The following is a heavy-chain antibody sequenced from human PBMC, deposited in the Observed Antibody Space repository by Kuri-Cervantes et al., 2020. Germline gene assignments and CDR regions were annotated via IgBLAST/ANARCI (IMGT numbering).Heavy chain of an antibody. CDR2: ISPYNGNT. J-gene: IGHJ6*02. CDR1: GYTFTNSG. CDR3: ARGAAIVVVPATTDYYDYGLDV. Sequence: ASVKVSCKASGYTFTNSGVTWVRQAPGQGLEWMGWISPYNGNTNYAQKLQGRVTMTTDTSTRTANMELRGLRFDDTAVYYCARGAAIVVVPATTDYYDYGLDVWGQGTTVTVSS. V-gene: IGHV1-18*04. D-gene: IGHD2-2*01.